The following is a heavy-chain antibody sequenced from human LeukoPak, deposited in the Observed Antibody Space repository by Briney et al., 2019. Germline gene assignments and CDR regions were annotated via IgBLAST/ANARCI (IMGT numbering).Heavy chain of an antibody. D-gene: IGHD3-9*01. V-gene: IGHV3-23*01. CDR2: ISGSGGRT. J-gene: IGHJ4*02. CDR1: GFTFSRYD. Sequence: GGSLRLSCAASGFTFSRYDMSWVRQAPGKGLEWLSVISGSGGRTYYADSVKGRFTVSRDNSKNTLYLQMNSLRAEDTAVFYCARDLRPDISTGSPFDYWGQGTLVTVSS. CDR3: ARDLRPDISTGSPFDY.